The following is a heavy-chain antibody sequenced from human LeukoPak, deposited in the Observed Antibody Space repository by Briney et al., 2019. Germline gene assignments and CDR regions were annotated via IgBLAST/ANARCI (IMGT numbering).Heavy chain of an antibody. Sequence: SETLSLTCTVSGGSISSSSYYWGWIRQPPGKGLEWIGSIYYSGSTYYNPSLKSRVTISVDTSKNQFSLKPSSVTAADTAVYYCARVHSGWYYWGQGTLVTVSS. V-gene: IGHV4-39*07. J-gene: IGHJ4*02. CDR3: ARVHSGWYY. D-gene: IGHD6-19*01. CDR1: GGSISSSSYY. CDR2: IYYSGST.